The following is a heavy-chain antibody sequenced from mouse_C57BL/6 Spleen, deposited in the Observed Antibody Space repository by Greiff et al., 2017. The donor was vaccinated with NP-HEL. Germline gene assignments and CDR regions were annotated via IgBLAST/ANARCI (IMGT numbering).Heavy chain of an antibody. V-gene: IGHV5-4*03. CDR1: GFTFSSYA. Sequence: EVKLMESGGGLVKPGGSLKLSCAASGFTFSSYAMSWVRQTPEKRLEWVATISDGGSYTYYPDNVKGRFTISRDNAKNNLYLQMSHLKSEDTAMYYCARGGIYYGYLYAMDYWGQGTSVTVSS. CDR3: ARGGIYYGYLYAMDY. D-gene: IGHD2-2*01. J-gene: IGHJ4*01. CDR2: ISDGGSYT.